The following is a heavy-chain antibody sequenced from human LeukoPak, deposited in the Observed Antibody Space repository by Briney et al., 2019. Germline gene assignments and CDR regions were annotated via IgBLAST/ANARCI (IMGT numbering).Heavy chain of an antibody. CDR3: AKMYGGTYIGS. D-gene: IGHD1-26*01. J-gene: IGHJ4*02. CDR2: IKEDGSEK. Sequence: GGSLRLSCAASAFTFSDYWMTWVRQAPGKGLERVANIKEDGSEKYYVDSVKGRFTISRDNAKNSLYLQMSSLRAEDTAVYYCAKMYGGTYIGSWGQGTLVTVSA. V-gene: IGHV3-7*01. CDR1: AFTFSDYW.